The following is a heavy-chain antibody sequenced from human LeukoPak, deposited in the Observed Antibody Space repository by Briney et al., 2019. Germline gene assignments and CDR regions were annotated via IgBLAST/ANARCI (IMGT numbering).Heavy chain of an antibody. CDR1: GGTFSSYA. V-gene: IGHV1-69*06. CDR2: IIPIFGTA. Sequence: GASVKVSCKASGGTFSSYAISWVRQAPGQGLEWMGGIIPIFGTANYAQKFQGRVTITADKSTSTAYMELSSLRAEDTAVYYCAKEDVGESPALTWGQGTLVTVSS. J-gene: IGHJ5*02. CDR3: AKEDVGESPALT. D-gene: IGHD3-10*01.